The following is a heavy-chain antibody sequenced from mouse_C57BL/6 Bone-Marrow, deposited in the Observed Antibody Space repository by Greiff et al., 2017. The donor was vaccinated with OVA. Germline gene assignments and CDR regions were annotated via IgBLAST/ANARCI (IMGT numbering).Heavy chain of an antibody. J-gene: IGHJ2*01. CDR3: ARRSYDYFDY. CDR2: ISSGGSYT. Sequence: EVQRVESGGDLVKPGGSLKLSCAASGFTFSSYGMSWVRQTPDKRLEWVATISSGGSYTYYPDSVKGRFTISRDDAKNTLYLQMSSLKSEDTAMYYCARRSYDYFDYWGQGTTLTVSS. D-gene: IGHD1-1*01. CDR1: GFTFSSYG. V-gene: IGHV5-6*01.